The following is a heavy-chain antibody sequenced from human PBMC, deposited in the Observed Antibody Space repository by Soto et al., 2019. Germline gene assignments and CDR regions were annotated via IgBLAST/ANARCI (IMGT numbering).Heavy chain of an antibody. CDR3: AGGSGYLGYYYYGMDV. Sequence: AETLSVTCTVSGGSVSSSISYWSWIRQPPGKGLEYIGCIYFTGRPNYNPSLKTRVTISVDTSKNQFSLKLSSVTAADTAVYYCAGGSGYLGYYYYGMDVWGKWTTVTVS. V-gene: IGHV4-61*01. CDR2: IYFTGRP. CDR1: GGSVSSSISY. D-gene: IGHD5-12*01. J-gene: IGHJ6*04.